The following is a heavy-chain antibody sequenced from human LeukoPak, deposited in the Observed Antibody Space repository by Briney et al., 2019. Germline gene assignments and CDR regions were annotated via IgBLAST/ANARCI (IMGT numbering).Heavy chain of an antibody. Sequence: PGGSLRLPCAASGFTFSSYAMHWVRQAPGKGLEWVANIKQDGSEKYYVDSVKGRFTISRDNAKNPLYLQMNSLRAEDTAVYYCARDGGTYDFWSGIFDPWGQGTLVTVSS. V-gene: IGHV3-7*01. D-gene: IGHD3-3*01. CDR1: GFTFSSYA. J-gene: IGHJ5*02. CDR2: IKQDGSEK. CDR3: ARDGGTYDFWSGIFDP.